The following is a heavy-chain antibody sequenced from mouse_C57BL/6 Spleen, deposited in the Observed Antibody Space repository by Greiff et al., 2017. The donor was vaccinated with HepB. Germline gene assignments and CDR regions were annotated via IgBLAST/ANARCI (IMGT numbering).Heavy chain of an antibody. Sequence: EVQLQQSGPELVKPGASVKISCKASGYTFTDYYMNWVKQSHGKSLEWIGDINPNNGGTSYNQKFKGKATLTVDKSSSTAYMELRSLTSEDSAVYYCARSSLGVAPDYWGQGTTLTVSS. V-gene: IGHV1-26*01. CDR2: INPNNGGT. D-gene: IGHD1-1*01. J-gene: IGHJ2*01. CDR3: ARSSLGVAPDY. CDR1: GYTFTDYY.